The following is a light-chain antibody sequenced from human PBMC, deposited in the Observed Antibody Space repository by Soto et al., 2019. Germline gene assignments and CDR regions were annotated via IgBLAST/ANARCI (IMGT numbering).Light chain of an antibody. J-gene: IGKJ4*01. CDR1: QGISDY. Sequence: DIQMTQSPSSLSASVGDRVTITCRASQGISDYLAWYQQKAGEVPKLLIYAASTLESGVPCRFSGRGSGTDLTLTISSLQPEDVATYYSQQHDNALVTFGGGTKVEIK. V-gene: IGKV1-27*01. CDR2: AAS. CDR3: QQHDNALVT.